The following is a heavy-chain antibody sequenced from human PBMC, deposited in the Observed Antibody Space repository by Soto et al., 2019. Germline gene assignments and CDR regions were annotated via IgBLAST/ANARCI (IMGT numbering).Heavy chain of an antibody. V-gene: IGHV4-34*01. CDR3: ARGRHFYPVDY. Sequence: PSETLSLTCAVYGASFSGYYWSWIRQPPGKGLEWIGEINYTGSTNYNPSLKSRVTISVDTSKNQFSLKLSSVTAADTAVYYCARGRHFYPVDYWGQGNLVTVYS. D-gene: IGHD3-3*02. CDR2: INYTGST. J-gene: IGHJ4*02. CDR1: GASFSGYY.